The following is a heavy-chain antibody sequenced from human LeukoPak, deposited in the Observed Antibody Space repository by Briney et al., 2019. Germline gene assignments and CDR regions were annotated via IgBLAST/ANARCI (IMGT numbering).Heavy chain of an antibody. J-gene: IGHJ6*02. Sequence: GGSLRLSCAASGFTFSSYWMNWARQAPGKGLEWVANIKQDGSEKYYVDSVKGRFTISRDNAKNSLYLQMNSLRAEDTAVYYCARLGRYCTNGVCSYYYYGMDVWGQGTTVTVSS. D-gene: IGHD2-8*01. V-gene: IGHV3-7*01. CDR1: GFTFSSYW. CDR3: ARLGRYCTNGVCSYYYYGMDV. CDR2: IKQDGSEK.